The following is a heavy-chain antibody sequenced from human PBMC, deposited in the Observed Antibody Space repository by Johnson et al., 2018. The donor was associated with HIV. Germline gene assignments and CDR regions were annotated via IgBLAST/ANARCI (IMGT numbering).Heavy chain of an antibody. V-gene: IGHV3-30*02. CDR1: GFTFSSYG. J-gene: IGHJ3*02. D-gene: IGHD2-2*01. CDR3: AKFHGSSASDAFDI. CDR2: IRYDGSNK. Sequence: QEQLVESGGGVVQPGGSLRLSCAASGFTFSSYGMHWVRQAPGKGLEWVAFIRYDGSNKYYADSVKGRFTISRDNSKNTLYLQMNSLRAEDTAVYYCAKFHGSSASDAFDIWGQGTMVTVSS.